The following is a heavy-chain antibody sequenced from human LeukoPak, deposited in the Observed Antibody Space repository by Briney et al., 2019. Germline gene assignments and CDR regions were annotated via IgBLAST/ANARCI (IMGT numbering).Heavy chain of an antibody. D-gene: IGHD6-19*01. CDR2: ISGSGGST. J-gene: IGHJ4*02. CDR3: AAGYTTGWYVRYFDY. Sequence: GASLRLSCVAPGFTLSNYAMSWVRQAPGKGLEWASSISGSGGSTYQAENVKGRFTISRDNSKNTLYLQMNSLRDEDTAIYYCAAGYTTGWYVRYFDYWGQGTLVTVSS. V-gene: IGHV3-23*01. CDR1: GFTLSNYA.